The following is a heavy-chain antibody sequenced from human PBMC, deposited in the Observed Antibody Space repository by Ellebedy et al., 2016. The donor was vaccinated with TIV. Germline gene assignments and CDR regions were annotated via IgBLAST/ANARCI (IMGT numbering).Heavy chain of an antibody. V-gene: IGHV3-21*01. J-gene: IGHJ4*02. CDR1: GFTFSSFT. Sequence: PGGSLRLSCTASGFTFSSFTMNWVRQAPGKGLEWVSSISTIGKFIHVADSVKGRFTFSRDNTKNSLYLEMSSLRVEDTAIYYCARPAATYSSSWYDFDCWGQGTLVTVSS. CDR2: ISTIGKFI. CDR3: ARPAATYSSSWYDFDC. D-gene: IGHD6-13*01.